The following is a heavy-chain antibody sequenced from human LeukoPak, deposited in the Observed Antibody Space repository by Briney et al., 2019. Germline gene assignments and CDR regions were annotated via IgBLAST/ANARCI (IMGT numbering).Heavy chain of an antibody. CDR3: ARVPDYYGSGSYSPYYFDY. V-gene: IGHV4-39*07. CDR2: IYYSGST. J-gene: IGHJ4*02. CDR1: GGSISSGGYY. D-gene: IGHD3-10*01. Sequence: KPSETLSLTCTVSGGSISSGGYYWGWIRQPPGKGLEWIGSIYYSGSTYYNPSLKSRVTISVDTSKNQFSLKLSSVTAADTAVYYCARVPDYYGSGSYSPYYFDYWGQGTLVTVSS.